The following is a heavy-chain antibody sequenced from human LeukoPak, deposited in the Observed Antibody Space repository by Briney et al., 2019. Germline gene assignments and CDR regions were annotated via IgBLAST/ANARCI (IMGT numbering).Heavy chain of an antibody. CDR1: GFTFNSYN. CDR3: AKNRWGSVATPDS. J-gene: IGHJ4*02. D-gene: IGHD5-12*01. Sequence: GGSLRLSCAASGFTFNSYNMNWVRRAPGKGLEWVTFIRYDGTNTYADSVKGRFTISRDNSKNTVYLQMNSLRTEDTALYYCAKNRWGSVATPDSWGQGTLVTVSS. CDR2: IRYDGTNT. V-gene: IGHV3-30*02.